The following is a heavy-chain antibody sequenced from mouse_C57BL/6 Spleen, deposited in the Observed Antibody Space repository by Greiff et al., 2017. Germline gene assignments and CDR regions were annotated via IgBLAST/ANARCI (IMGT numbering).Heavy chain of an antibody. Sequence: QVQLQQSGPELVKPGASVKISCKASGYAFSSSWMNWVKQRPGKGLEWIGRIYPGDGDTNYNGKFKGKATLTADKSSSTAYMQLSSLTSEDSAVYFWASTYYGSSPYFDYWGQGTTLTVSS. CDR2: IYPGDGDT. CDR1: GYAFSSSW. CDR3: ASTYYGSSPYFDY. D-gene: IGHD1-1*01. J-gene: IGHJ2*01. V-gene: IGHV1-82*01.